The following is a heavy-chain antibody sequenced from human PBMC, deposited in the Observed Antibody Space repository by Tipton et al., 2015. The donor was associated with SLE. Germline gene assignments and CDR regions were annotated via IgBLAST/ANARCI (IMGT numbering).Heavy chain of an antibody. J-gene: IGHJ6*02. V-gene: IGHV4-4*08. CDR3: ARDGPYYYDSSGYWNYYYYGMDV. D-gene: IGHD3-22*01. Sequence: TLSLTCTVSGGSISSYYWSWIRQPPGKGLEWIGYIYTSGSTNYNPSLKSRVTMSVDTSKNQFSLKLSSVTAADTAVYYCARDGPYYYDSSGYWNYYYYGMDVWGQGTTVTVSS. CDR1: GGSISSYY. CDR2: IYTSGST.